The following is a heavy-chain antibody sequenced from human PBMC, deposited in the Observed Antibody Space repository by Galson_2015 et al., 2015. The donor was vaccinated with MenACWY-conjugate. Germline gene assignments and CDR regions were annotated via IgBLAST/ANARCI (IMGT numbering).Heavy chain of an antibody. D-gene: IGHD3-10*01. CDR2: IKRDGSDK. V-gene: IGHV3-7*01. J-gene: IGHJ6*03. CDR1: GFTFSSYW. Sequence: SLRLSCAASGFTFSSYWMTWVRQAPGKGLEWVANIKRDGSDKYYVDSMKGRFTISRDNAKNSLYLQMNSLRAEDTAVYYCARVRSQNGSVSFYTSSMSSYYDYYMDVWGKGTTVTVSS. CDR3: ARVRSQNGSVSFYTSSMSSYYDYYMDV.